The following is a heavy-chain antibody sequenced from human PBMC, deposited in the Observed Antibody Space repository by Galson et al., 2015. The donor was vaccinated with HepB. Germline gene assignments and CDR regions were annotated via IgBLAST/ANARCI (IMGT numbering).Heavy chain of an antibody. CDR1: GYSFTNYW. J-gene: IGHJ4*02. CDR3: ARLPSSAWFFGY. V-gene: IGHV5-51*01. D-gene: IGHD6-19*01. Sequence: QSGAEVKKPGESLKISCKGSGYSFTNYWIGWVRQMPGEGLEWMGTIYPDDSDTRYSPSFQGQVTISVDKSITTAYLQWSSLKASDTAMYYCARLPSSAWFFGYWGQGTLVTVSS. CDR2: IYPDDSDT.